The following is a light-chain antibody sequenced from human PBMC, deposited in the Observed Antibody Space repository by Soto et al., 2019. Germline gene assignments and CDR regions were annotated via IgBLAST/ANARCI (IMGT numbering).Light chain of an antibody. V-gene: IGKV1-39*01. CDR2: GAS. Sequence: DIQMTQSPSSLSASVGDRVTIACRASQDIYTFLNWYQQKPGKAPKLLIFGASSLQSGVPSRFSGSGSGTVFTLTISSLQPEDFAIYYCQQANSFPLTFGGGTKVEIK. J-gene: IGKJ4*01. CDR3: QQANSFPLT. CDR1: QDIYTF.